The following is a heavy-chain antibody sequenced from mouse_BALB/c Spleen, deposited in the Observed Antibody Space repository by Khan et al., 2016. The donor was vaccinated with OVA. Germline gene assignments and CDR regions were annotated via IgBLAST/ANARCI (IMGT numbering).Heavy chain of an antibody. J-gene: IGHJ3*01. CDR1: GFTFSSFV. CDR3: ANGNYGWFAY. D-gene: IGHD2-1*01. V-gene: IGHV5-9-1*01. Sequence: EVELVESGGGLVEPGGSLKLSCAASGFTFSSFVMSWVRQTPEKRLEWVATISSAATYTYYPDSVKGRLTISRDNAKNTLYLQMNRLRSDDTAIYYCANGNYGWFAYWGQGTLVTVST. CDR2: ISSAATYT.